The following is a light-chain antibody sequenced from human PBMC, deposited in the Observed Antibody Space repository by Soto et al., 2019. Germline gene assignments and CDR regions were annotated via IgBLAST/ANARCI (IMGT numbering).Light chain of an antibody. CDR1: SDINVGSYN. CDR2: YYSDSDK. Sequence: QSVLTQPPSSSASPGESVRLTCTLPSDINVGSYNIHWYQQKPGSPPRHLLYYYSDSDKGQGSGVPSRFSGSKDASANTGILLISGLQSEDEADYYCMIWPSNAVVFGGGTKLTVL. V-gene: IGLV5-37*01. CDR3: MIWPSNAVV. J-gene: IGLJ2*01.